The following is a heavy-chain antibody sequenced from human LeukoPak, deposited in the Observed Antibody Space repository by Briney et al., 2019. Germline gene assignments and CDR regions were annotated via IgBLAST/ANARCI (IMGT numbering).Heavy chain of an antibody. Sequence: SSETLSLTCAVYGGSFSGYYWSWIRQPPGKGLEWIGEINHSGSTNYNPSLKSRVTISVDTSKNQFSLKLSSVTAADTAVYYCARAHPFRAAMFPRTGRNYYYMDVWGKGTTVTVSS. V-gene: IGHV4-34*01. CDR2: INHSGST. CDR1: GGSFSGYY. D-gene: IGHD3-10*02. CDR3: ARAHPFRAAMFPRTGRNYYYMDV. J-gene: IGHJ6*03.